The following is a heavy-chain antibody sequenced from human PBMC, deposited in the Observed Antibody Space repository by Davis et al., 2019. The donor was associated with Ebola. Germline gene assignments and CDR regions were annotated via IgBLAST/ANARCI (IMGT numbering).Heavy chain of an antibody. CDR1: GFTFDDYA. J-gene: IGHJ6*02. Sequence: SLKISCAASGFTFDDYAMHWVRQAPGKGLEWVSGISWNSGSIGYADSVKGRFTISRDNSKNTLYLQMNSLRTDDTAVYYCARDSGGYYDSSGYLDVWGQGTTVTVSS. CDR3: ARDSGGYYDSSGYLDV. V-gene: IGHV3-9*01. D-gene: IGHD3-22*01. CDR2: ISWNSGSI.